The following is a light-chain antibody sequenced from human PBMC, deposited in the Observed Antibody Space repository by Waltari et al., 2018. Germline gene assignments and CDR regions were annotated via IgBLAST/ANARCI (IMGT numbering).Light chain of an antibody. CDR3: QQYSKWPPFT. Sequence: EIVMTQSPATLSVSPGESATLSCRASQSATNYLAWYQQKPGQAPRLLIFGASTRATGVPARFSGSGSGTEFTLTISSLQSEDSGVYYCQQYSKWPPFTFGQGTNLEIK. CDR1: QSATNY. V-gene: IGKV3-15*01. CDR2: GAS. J-gene: IGKJ2*01.